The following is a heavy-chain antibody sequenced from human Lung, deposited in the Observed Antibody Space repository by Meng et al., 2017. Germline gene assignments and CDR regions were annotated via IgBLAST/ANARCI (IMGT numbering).Heavy chain of an antibody. D-gene: IGHD3-3*01. CDR3: ARDLAWVLFDY. CDR2: IVSDGGIT. Sequence: GGGLCRRGGYLRLSCGASGFNFGDYIMHWVRQSPGKGLDWISRIVSDGGITTYADSVKGRFTVSRDNAKNTLYLQMNSLGADDTAVYYCARDLAWVLFDYWGQGALVTVSS. V-gene: IGHV3-74*01. CDR1: GFNFGDYI. J-gene: IGHJ4*02.